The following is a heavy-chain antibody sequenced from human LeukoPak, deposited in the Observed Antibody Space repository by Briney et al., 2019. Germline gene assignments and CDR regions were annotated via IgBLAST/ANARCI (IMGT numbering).Heavy chain of an antibody. CDR1: GFTFSSYT. D-gene: IGHD5-18*01. CDR2: ISRTSIYI. CDR3: ARNADTYGHGDWFDP. J-gene: IGHJ5*02. Sequence: PGGSLRLSCAASGFTFSSYTMNWVRQAPGKGLEWVSSISRTSIYIYYADSVKGRFTISRDNAKNSLYLQMNSLRAEDTAVYYCARNADTYGHGDWFDPWGQGTLVTVSS. V-gene: IGHV3-21*01.